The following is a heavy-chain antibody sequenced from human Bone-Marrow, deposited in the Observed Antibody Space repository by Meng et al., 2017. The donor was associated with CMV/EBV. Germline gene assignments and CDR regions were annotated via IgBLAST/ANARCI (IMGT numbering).Heavy chain of an antibody. Sequence: GESLKISCAASGFTFSSYAMHWVRQAPGKGLEWVAVISYDGSNKYYADSVKGRFTISRDNSKNTLYLQMNSLRAEDTAVYYCARGYSKGLFGGMDVWGQGTTVTVPS. CDR2: ISYDGSNK. CDR1: GFTFSSYA. CDR3: ARGYSKGLFGGMDV. V-gene: IGHV3-30*04. J-gene: IGHJ6*02. D-gene: IGHD4-11*01.